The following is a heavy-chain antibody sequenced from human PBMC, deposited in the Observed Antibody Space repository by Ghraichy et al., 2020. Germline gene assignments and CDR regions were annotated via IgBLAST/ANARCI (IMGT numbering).Heavy chain of an antibody. Sequence: GESLKISCAASGFTFSSYWMHWVRQAPGKGLVWVSRINSDGSSTSYADSVKGRFTISRDNAKNTLYLQMNSLRAEDTAVYYCARGGDGYYGSGKGVDYYYYYGMDVWGQGTTVTVSS. D-gene: IGHD3-10*01. J-gene: IGHJ6*02. CDR3: ARGGDGYYGSGKGVDYYYYYGMDV. CDR2: INSDGSST. CDR1: GFTFSSYW. V-gene: IGHV3-74*01.